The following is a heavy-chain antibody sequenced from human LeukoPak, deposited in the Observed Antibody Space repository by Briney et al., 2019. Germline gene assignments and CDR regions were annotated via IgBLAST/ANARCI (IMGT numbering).Heavy chain of an antibody. D-gene: IGHD3-10*01. CDR3: ARGDYDLSGSYHYGMDV. J-gene: IGHJ6*02. CDR2: MSSDGNKK. V-gene: IGHV3-30-3*01. Sequence: PGGSLRLSCAASGFTFSSYTMHWVRQAPGKGLEWVAVMSSDGNKKFYAEYVKGRFTISRDNSENTLYLEVNSLRGEDTAVYNCARGDYDLSGSYHYGMDVWGQGTTVTVSS. CDR1: GFTFSSYT.